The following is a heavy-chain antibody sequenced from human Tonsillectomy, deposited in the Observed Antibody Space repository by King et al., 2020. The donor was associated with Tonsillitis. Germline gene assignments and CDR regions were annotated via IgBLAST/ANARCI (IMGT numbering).Heavy chain of an antibody. V-gene: IGHV3-21*01. CDR2: ISSRSNYL. CDR3: ARQDWAPGAFDI. CDR1: GFTFSRDS. J-gene: IGHJ3*02. D-gene: IGHD3-9*01. Sequence: VQLVESGGGLVKPGGSRRLSCAASGFTFSRDSMNWGCQAPGKGRGRGASISSRSNYLLHDDSVNGGLTISRDNAKNSLYLQKNSLRAEDTAVYYCARQDWAPGAFDIWGQGTMVTVSS.